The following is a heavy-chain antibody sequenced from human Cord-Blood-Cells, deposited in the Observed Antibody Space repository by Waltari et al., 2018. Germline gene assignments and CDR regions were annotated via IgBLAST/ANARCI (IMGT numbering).Heavy chain of an antibody. CDR3: TPGGYYFDY. CDR1: GFTFSNAW. V-gene: IGHV3-15*01. CDR2: IKSKTEGGTT. J-gene: IGHJ4*02. Sequence: EVQLVESGGGLVKPGGSLRLSCAASGFTFSNAWMSWVRQAPGKGLEWVGRIKSKTEGGTTDYAAPVKGRFTISRDDSKNTLYLQMNSLKTEDTAVYYCTPGGYYFDYLGQGTLVTVSS. D-gene: IGHD1-26*01.